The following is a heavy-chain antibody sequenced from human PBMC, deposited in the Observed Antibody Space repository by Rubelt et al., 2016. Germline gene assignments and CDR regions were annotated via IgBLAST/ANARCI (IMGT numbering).Heavy chain of an antibody. J-gene: IGHJ4*02. CDR1: GYTFTSYG. V-gene: IGHV1-18*01. CDR3: AGDPLPVRGVIMAPTH. Sequence: QVQLVQSGAEVKKPGASVKVSCKASGYTFTSYGISWVRQAPGQGLEWMGWISAYNGNTNYAQKLQGRGTMTTDTSTSTAYMELRSLRSDDTAVYYCAGDPLPVRGVIMAPTHWGQGTLVTVSS. CDR2: ISAYNGNT. D-gene: IGHD3-10*01.